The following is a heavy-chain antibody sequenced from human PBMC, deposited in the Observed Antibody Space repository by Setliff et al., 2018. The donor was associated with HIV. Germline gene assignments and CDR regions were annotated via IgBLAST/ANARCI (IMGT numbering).Heavy chain of an antibody. V-gene: IGHV4-39*02. Sequence: SETLSLTCSVSGDSISSGSYFWGWIRQTPGKGLEWIGNIYYTGFAYYNPSLKSLVTISLDTSKNHFFLNLTSVTDADTAVYFCTREGRGDPAMATTRIDYWGQGKLVTVSS. CDR3: TREGRGDPAMATTRIDY. CDR1: GDSISSGSYF. D-gene: IGHD1-1*01. CDR2: IYYTGFA. J-gene: IGHJ4*02.